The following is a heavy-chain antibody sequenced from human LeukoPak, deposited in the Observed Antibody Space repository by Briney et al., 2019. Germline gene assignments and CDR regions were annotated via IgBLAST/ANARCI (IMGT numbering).Heavy chain of an antibody. Sequence: VSSVKVSCKASVYTFTSYDINWVRQATGQGLEWMGWMNPNSGNTGYAQKFQGRVTMTRNTSISTAYMELSSLRSEDTAVYYCARGKGYGGNSGDYWGQGTLVTVSS. D-gene: IGHD4-23*01. V-gene: IGHV1-8*01. CDR3: ARGKGYGGNSGDY. J-gene: IGHJ4*02. CDR2: MNPNSGNT. CDR1: VYTFTSYD.